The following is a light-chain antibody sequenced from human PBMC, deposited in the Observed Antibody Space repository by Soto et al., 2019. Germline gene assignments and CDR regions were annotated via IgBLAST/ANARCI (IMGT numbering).Light chain of an antibody. Sequence: EIVMTQSPATLSVSPGERATLSCRASHSVSSNLAWYQQKPGQAPRLLIYGASTRATGIPARFSGSGSGTKFTLTISSLQSEDFAVYYCQQYKNWPPKTFGQGTKVEIK. CDR2: GAS. V-gene: IGKV3-15*01. J-gene: IGKJ1*01. CDR3: QQYKNWPPKT. CDR1: HSVSSN.